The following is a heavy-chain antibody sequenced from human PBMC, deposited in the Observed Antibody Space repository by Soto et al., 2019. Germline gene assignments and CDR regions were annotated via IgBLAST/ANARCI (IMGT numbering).Heavy chain of an antibody. J-gene: IGHJ6*02. CDR2: ISSSNSQT. Sequence: GGSLGLSFVSSGFTFSDYYMNWIRQSPGKGLEWVSYISSSNSQTNYADSVKGRFTISRDNAKNSLFLQMNNLRTEDTAVYYCARDIGGLDRAYYYYGMDVWGQGLRSPSP. CDR3: ARDIGGLDRAYYYYGMDV. CDR1: GFTFSDYY. V-gene: IGHV3-11*06. D-gene: IGHD1-26*01.